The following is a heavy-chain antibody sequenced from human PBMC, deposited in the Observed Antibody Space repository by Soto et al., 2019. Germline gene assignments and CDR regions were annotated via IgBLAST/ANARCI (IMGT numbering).Heavy chain of an antibody. CDR1: GFTFSNNG. V-gene: IGHV3-33*01. Sequence: QVQLVESGGGVVQPGRSLRLSCVASGFTFSNNGMHWVRQAPGKGLEWVAVIWYDGINKYYADSVKGRFITSRDNSKNTVYLQMNSLRAEDTAVYYCARDRVQMVDGLDVWGQGTTVTVSS. J-gene: IGHJ6*02. CDR2: IWYDGINK. CDR3: ARDRVQMVDGLDV. D-gene: IGHD2-15*01.